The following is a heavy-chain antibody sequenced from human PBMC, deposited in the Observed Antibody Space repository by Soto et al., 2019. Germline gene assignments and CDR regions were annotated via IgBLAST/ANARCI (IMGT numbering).Heavy chain of an antibody. J-gene: IGHJ5*02. D-gene: IGHD6-19*01. CDR3: AREVDTAVAGSVNWFDP. CDR2: IWYDGTKK. V-gene: IGHV3-33*01. Sequence: TGGSLRLSCAASGFSLRTYGMQWLRRAPGKGLEWVAFIWYDGTKKFYANSVKGRSTISKDNSNNILYLQMSGLRAEDTAVYYCAREVDTAVAGSVNWFDPWGQGTLVTVSS. CDR1: GFSLRTYG.